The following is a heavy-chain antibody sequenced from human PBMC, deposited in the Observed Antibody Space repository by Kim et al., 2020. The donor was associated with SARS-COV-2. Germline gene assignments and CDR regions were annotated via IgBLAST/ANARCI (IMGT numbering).Heavy chain of an antibody. CDR2: ISDGGGRT. J-gene: IGHJ2*01. CDR3: TKTVGTKTVGLEYWNFDL. D-gene: IGHD5-12*01. CDR1: GFTFSTHV. V-gene: IGHV3-23*01. Sequence: GGSLRLSCAASGFTFSTHVVSWVRQAPGKGLEWVSSISDGGGRTYYADSVKGRFTISRDNSRNTLYLQMSRLRAEDTAVYYCTKTVGTKTVGLEYWNFDLWGHGTLVTVSS.